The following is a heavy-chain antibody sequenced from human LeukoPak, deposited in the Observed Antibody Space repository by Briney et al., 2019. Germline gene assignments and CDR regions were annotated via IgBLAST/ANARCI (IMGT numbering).Heavy chain of an antibody. J-gene: IGHJ5*02. Sequence: GGSLRLSCTASGFTFDDYVMHWVRQAQGKGLEWVSLISGDGSGTYYADFVKGRFTISRDNRKNSLFLHMSGLRAEDTALYYCATQNPPGSGYYDTYNWFDPWGQGTLVTVAS. V-gene: IGHV3-43*02. CDR3: ATQNPPGSGYYDTYNWFDP. CDR2: ISGDGSGT. D-gene: IGHD5-12*01. CDR1: GFTFDDYV.